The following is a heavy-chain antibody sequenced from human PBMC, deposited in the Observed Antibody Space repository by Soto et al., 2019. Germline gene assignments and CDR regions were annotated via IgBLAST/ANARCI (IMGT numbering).Heavy chain of an antibody. D-gene: IGHD3-9*01. J-gene: IGHJ6*03. Sequence: GGSLRLSCAASGFTFSSYGMHWVRQAPRKGLEWVAVISYDGSNKYYADSVKDSFTIYRENSKTTLYPQMNSLRAEDTAVYYCAKVYYDILTGYYHAGPYYYYYMDVWGKGTTVTVSS. CDR3: AKVYYDILTGYYHAGPYYYYYMDV. CDR1: GFTFSSYG. CDR2: ISYDGSNK. V-gene: IGHV3-30*18.